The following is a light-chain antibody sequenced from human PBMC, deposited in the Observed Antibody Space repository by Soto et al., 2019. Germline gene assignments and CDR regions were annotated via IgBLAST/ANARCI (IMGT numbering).Light chain of an antibody. J-gene: IGLJ2*01. CDR1: NNDIGVYDY. V-gene: IGLV2-14*01. Sequence: QSALTQPASVSGSPGQSITISCTGTNNDIGVYDYVSWYQQHPGKAPMLLIYEVTHRPSGISSRFSGSKSGNTASLTISGLQTVDEASYFCSSFTTDTVAVFGGGTQLTVL. CDR2: EVT. CDR3: SSFTTDTVAV.